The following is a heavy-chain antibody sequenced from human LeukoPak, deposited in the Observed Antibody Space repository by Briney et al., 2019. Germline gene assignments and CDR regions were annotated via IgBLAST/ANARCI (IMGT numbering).Heavy chain of an antibody. J-gene: IGHJ4*02. V-gene: IGHV3-64*04. CDR2: INNNGGTT. CDR3: ARGTVTMVDY. CDR1: GFTFSSYA. Sequence: GGSLRLSCSASGFTFSSYALHWVRQAPGKGLEYVSAINNNGGTTYYADSVKGRFTISRDNSKNTLFLQMNSLRAGDTAVYYCARGTVTMVDYWGQGTLVTVSS. D-gene: IGHD3-10*01.